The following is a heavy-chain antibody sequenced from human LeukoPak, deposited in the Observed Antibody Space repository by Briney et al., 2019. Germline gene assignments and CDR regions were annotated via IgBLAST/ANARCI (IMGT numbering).Heavy chain of an antibody. Sequence: SETLSLTCAVYGGSFSAYYWSCIRQPPGKGLEWIGEINHSGSTNYNPSLKSRVTISVDTSKNQFSLKLSSVTAADTAVYYCARRGDDFWSGYPFDYWGQGTLVTVSS. CDR1: GGSFSAYY. CDR2: INHSGST. D-gene: IGHD3-3*01. CDR3: ARRGDDFWSGYPFDY. J-gene: IGHJ4*02. V-gene: IGHV4-34*01.